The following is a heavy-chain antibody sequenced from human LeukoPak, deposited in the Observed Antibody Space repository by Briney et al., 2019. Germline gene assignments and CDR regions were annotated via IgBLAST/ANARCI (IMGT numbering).Heavy chain of an antibody. V-gene: IGHV4-34*01. J-gene: IGHJ4*02. CDR2: INHSGST. CDR1: GGSISSYY. D-gene: IGHD3-9*01. Sequence: PSETLSLTCTVSGGSISSYYWSWIRQPPGKGLEWIGEINHSGSTNYNPSLKSRVTISVDTSKNQFSLKLSSVTAADTAVYYCATGFDWLLSFDYWGQGTLVTVSS. CDR3: ATGFDWLLSFDY.